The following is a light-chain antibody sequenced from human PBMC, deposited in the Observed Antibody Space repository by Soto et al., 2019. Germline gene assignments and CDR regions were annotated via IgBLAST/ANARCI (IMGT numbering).Light chain of an antibody. V-gene: IGKV3D-11*02. J-gene: IGKJ5*01. CDR2: EAS. CDR1: HSVRSY. CDR3: QQRSNWHIP. Sequence: IVSTQSPATLSLSQGELATLSCTPCHSVRSYAAWSHHNPGPAPRLLTYEASTRATGIPARFSGSAPGTDFPLPTSSLAPGEFTLHNSQQRSNWHIPFGQGTRLAIK.